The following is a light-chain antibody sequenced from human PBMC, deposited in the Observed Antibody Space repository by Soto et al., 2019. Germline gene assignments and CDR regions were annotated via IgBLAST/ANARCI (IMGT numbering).Light chain of an antibody. CDR2: GAS. CDR1: QNVGSN. J-gene: IGKJ1*01. V-gene: IGKV3-15*01. CDR3: QQCDNWLRT. Sequence: EIMMTQSPATLSVSPGEKDTLSFRASQNVGSNLVWYQQKPGQAPRLLIYGASTRATGIPARFSGSGSGTEFTLTISSLQSEDFAIYYCQQCDNWLRTFGQGTKVDIK.